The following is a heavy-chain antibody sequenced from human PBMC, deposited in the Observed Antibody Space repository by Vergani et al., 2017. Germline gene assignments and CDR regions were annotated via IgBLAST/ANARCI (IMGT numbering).Heavy chain of an antibody. Sequence: QVQLQESGPGLVKPSQTLSLTCTVSGGSISSGGYYWSWIRQHPGKGLEWIGYIYYSGSTYYTPSLKSRVTISVDTSKNQFSLKLSSVTAADTAVYYCARDKVKQLPYGMDVWGQGTTVTVSS. CDR3: ARDKVKQLPYGMDV. V-gene: IGHV4-31*03. CDR1: GGSISSGGYY. CDR2: IYYSGST. J-gene: IGHJ6*02. D-gene: IGHD2-2*01.